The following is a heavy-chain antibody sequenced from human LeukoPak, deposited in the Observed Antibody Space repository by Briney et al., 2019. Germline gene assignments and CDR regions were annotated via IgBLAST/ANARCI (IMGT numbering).Heavy chain of an antibody. D-gene: IGHD6-6*01. V-gene: IGHV3-30-3*01. CDR1: GFTFSSYA. CDR3: ARDLIIEQLGYYYGMDV. Sequence: PGGSLRLSCAASGFTFSSYAMHWVRQAPGKGLEWVAVISYDGSNKYYADSVKGRFTISRDNSKNTLYLQMNSLRAEDTAVYYCARDLIIEQLGYYYGMDVWGQGTTVTVSS. CDR2: ISYDGSNK. J-gene: IGHJ6*02.